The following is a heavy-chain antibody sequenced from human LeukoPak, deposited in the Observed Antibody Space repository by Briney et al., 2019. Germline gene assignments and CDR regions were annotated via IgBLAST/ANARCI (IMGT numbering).Heavy chain of an antibody. V-gene: IGHV3-48*03. Sequence: GGSLRLSCAASGFTFSSYEMNWVRQAPGKGLEWVSYISSSGSTIYYADSVKGRFTISRDNSKNTLYLQMDSLRTEDTAVYSCARDGDFNGANFDYWGQGTLVTVSS. CDR1: GFTFSSYE. CDR3: ARDGDFNGANFDY. J-gene: IGHJ4*02. D-gene: IGHD4-17*01. CDR2: ISSSGSTI.